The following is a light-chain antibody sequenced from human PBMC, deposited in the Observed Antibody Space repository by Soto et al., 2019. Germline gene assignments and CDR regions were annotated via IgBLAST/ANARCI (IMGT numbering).Light chain of an antibody. CDR1: QSVSSSY. CDR2: GAS. CDR3: QQYGTSPQT. Sequence: EVVLTQSPGTLSLSPGERATLSCRASQSVSSSYLAWYQHKPGQAPRLLMYGASNRATGIPDRFSGWGSGTDFTLTISRLEPEDFAVYYCQQYGTSPQTFGQGTKVEIK. V-gene: IGKV3-20*01. J-gene: IGKJ1*01.